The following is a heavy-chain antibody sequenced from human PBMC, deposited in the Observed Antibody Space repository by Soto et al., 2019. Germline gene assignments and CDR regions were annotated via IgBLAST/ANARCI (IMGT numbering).Heavy chain of an antibody. CDR3: ARSYGSGTWNAFDI. CDR1: GFTFSNYA. Sequence: EVQLLESGGGLVQPGGSLRLSCAASGFTFSNYAMSWVRQAPGKGPEWVSCISGSGGRTYYADSVKGRFTISRDNPKNTLNLQMNSLRIEDTAVYYCARSYGSGTWNAFDIWGQGTMVNVSS. J-gene: IGHJ3*02. CDR2: ISGSGGRT. V-gene: IGHV3-23*01. D-gene: IGHD3-10*01.